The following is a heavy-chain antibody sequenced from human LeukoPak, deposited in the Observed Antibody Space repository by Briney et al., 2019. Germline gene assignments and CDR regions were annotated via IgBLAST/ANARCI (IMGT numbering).Heavy chain of an antibody. J-gene: IGHJ3*02. Sequence: KPSETLSLTCTVSGGSISSYYWSWIRQPPGKGLEWIGYIYYGGSTNYNPSLKSRVTISVDTSKNQFSLKLSSVTAADTAVYYCARGLARDSSSSRSAFDIWGQGTMVTVSS. CDR3: ARGLARDSSSSRSAFDI. CDR2: IYYGGST. V-gene: IGHV4-59*01. CDR1: GGSISSYY. D-gene: IGHD6-6*01.